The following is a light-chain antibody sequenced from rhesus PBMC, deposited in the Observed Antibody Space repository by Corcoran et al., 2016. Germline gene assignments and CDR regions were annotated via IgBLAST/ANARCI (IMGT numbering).Light chain of an antibody. Sequence: EIVMTQSPATLSLSPGERATLSCRAGQSVSSYVAWYQQHPEQAPRLLSYGASSRANGIPDRFSGSGSVTDVTLTSSCLEPEDFAVYYCQQYSNWSMYIFGQGTKVEIK. J-gene: IGKJ2*01. CDR2: GAS. CDR3: QQYSNWSMYI. V-gene: IGKV3S9*01. CDR1: QSVSSY.